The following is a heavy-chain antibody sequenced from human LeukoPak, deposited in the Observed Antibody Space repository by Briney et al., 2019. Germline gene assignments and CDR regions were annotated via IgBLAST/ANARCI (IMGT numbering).Heavy chain of an antibody. D-gene: IGHD3-3*01. J-gene: IGHJ5*02. CDR2: IYTSGST. CDR3: ARPADYDFWSGYHNWFDP. Sequence: SETLSLTCTVSGGSISSYYWSWIRQPPGKGLEWIGYIYTSGSTNYNPSLKSRVTISVDTSKNQFSLKLSSVTAADTAVYYCARPADYDFWSGYHNWFDPWGQGTLVSVSS. CDR1: GGSISSYY. V-gene: IGHV4-4*09.